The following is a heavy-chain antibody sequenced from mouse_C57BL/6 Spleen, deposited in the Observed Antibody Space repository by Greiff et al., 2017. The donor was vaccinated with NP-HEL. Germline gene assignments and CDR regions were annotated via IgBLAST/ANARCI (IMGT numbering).Heavy chain of an antibody. CDR1: GYTFTSYC. V-gene: IGHV1-69*01. CDR2: IDPSDSYT. CDR3: EKWDGAMDY. D-gene: IGHD4-1*01. Sequence: QVQLQQPGAELVMPGASVKLSCKASGYTFTSYCMHWVKQRPGQGLEWIGKIDPSDSYTNYTPQFKGTSTLTVDKSSSTSYMQLSSLTSEDSAVYYCEKWDGAMDYWGQGTSVTVSS. J-gene: IGHJ4*01.